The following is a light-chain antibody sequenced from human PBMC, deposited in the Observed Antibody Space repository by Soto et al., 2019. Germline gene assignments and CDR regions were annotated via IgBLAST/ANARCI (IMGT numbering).Light chain of an antibody. J-gene: IGLJ7*01. V-gene: IGLV2-14*01. Sequence: QSALTQPASVSGSPGQSITISCTGTSSDVGGYNYVSWYQQHRGKAPKLMIYDVSNRPSGVSNRFSGSKSGNTASLTISGLQAEDEADYFCSSYTSSSAPSVVFGGGTQLTVL. CDR2: DVS. CDR3: SSYTSSSAPSVV. CDR1: SSDVGGYNY.